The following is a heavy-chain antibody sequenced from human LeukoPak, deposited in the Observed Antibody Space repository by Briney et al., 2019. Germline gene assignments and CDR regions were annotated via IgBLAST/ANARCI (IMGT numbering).Heavy chain of an antibody. V-gene: IGHV3-74*01. D-gene: IGHD6-19*01. Sequence: GGSLRLSCAASGFTFSSYWMHWVRQAPGKGLVWVSRINSDGSSTSYADSVKGRFTISRDNAKNTLYLQMNSLRAEDTAVYYCAKPWEQWLGYFDYWGQGTLVTVSS. CDR3: AKPWEQWLGYFDY. J-gene: IGHJ4*02. CDR1: GFTFSSYW. CDR2: INSDGSST.